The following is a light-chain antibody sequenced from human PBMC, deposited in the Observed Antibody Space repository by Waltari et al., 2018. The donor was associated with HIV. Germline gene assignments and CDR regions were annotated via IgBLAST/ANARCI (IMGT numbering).Light chain of an antibody. CDR1: SSDVGDYDY. J-gene: IGLJ3*02. CDR2: DFA. CDR3: CSYAGSYTWV. Sequence: QSALTQPRSVSGSPGQSVTISCTGSSSDVGDYDYVSWFQQHPGKAPRLMIYDFAKRPSGVPDRFSGSKSGNTASLTISGLQAEDEGDYFCCSYAGSYTWVFGGGTKLTVL. V-gene: IGLV2-11*01.